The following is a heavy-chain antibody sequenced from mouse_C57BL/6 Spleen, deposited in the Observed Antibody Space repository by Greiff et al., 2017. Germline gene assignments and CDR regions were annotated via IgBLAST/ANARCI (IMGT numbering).Heavy chain of an antibody. J-gene: IGHJ2*01. CDR3: GRFLTAVVFHFDY. V-gene: IGHV1-82*01. CDR2: IYPGDGDT. CDR1: GYAFSSSW. Sequence: VQLQQSGPELVKPGASVKISCKASGYAFSSSWMNWVQQRPGKGLAWIGRIYPGDGDTNYNGKFKGKATLTADKSSSTDYMQLNSLTAEDSAVYFRGRFLTAVVFHFDYWGQGTTRTVSS. D-gene: IGHD1-1*01.